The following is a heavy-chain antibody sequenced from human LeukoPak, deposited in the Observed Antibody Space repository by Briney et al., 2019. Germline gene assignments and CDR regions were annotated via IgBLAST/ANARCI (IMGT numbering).Heavy chain of an antibody. Sequence: KPSETLSLTCTVSGGSISSYYWSWLRQTPGKGLEWIGCINHSGNTDYSPSLKSRLTISIDTSKNQFSLRLRSVTAADTAVYYCARSSGWSFFDCWGQGSLVTVSS. CDR3: ARSSGWSFFDC. CDR2: INHSGNT. CDR1: GGSISSYY. J-gene: IGHJ4*02. V-gene: IGHV4-59*01. D-gene: IGHD6-19*01.